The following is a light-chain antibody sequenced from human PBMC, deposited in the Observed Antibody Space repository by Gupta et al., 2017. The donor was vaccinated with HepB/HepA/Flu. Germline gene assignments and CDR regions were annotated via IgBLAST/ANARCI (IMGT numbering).Light chain of an antibody. CDR1: QIIDTNY. CDR3: QHDGTSPRT. J-gene: IGKJ1*01. Sequence: DIVMTQSPGTLSLSPGERASLSCRASQIIDTNYLAWYQQKPGQPPRLLIYATSTRPTGIPDRFSGSGSRRDFTLTIDRLEPEDFGVYYCQHDGTSPRTFGQGTTVEIK. CDR2: ATS. V-gene: IGKV3-20*01.